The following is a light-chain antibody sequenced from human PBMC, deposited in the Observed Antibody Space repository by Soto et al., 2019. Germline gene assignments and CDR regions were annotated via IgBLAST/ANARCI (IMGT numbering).Light chain of an antibody. V-gene: IGKV1-5*01. CDR1: QSISSW. J-gene: IGKJ5*01. Sequence: DIQMTQSPSSLSASVGDRVTITCRSSQSISSWLAWYQQKPGKAPKLLIYDASSLESGVPSRFSGSGSGTEFTLTISSLQPDDFATYYCQQYDYLPTFGQGTRLEI. CDR3: QQYDYLPT. CDR2: DAS.